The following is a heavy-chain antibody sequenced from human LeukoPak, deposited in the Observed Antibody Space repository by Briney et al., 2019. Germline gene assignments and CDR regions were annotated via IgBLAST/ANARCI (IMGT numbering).Heavy chain of an antibody. CDR2: IWYDGSNK. V-gene: IGHV3-30*02. J-gene: IGHJ4*02. CDR1: GFTFSSYG. CDR3: AKDMGRYCSGGSCYRFDY. Sequence: GGSLRLSCAASGFTFSSYGMHWVRQAPGKGLEWVAVIWYDGSNKYYADSVKGRFTISRDNSKNTLYLQMNSLRAEDTAVYYCAKDMGRYCSGGSCYRFDYWGQGTLVTVSS. D-gene: IGHD2-15*01.